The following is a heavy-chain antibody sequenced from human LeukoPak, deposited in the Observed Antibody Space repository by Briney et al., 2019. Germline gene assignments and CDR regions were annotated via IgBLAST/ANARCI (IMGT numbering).Heavy chain of an antibody. D-gene: IGHD1-1*01. CDR2: INHSGST. V-gene: IGHV4-34*01. J-gene: IGHJ5*02. CDR1: GGYIRSYY. Sequence: SETLSLTCTVSGGYIRSYYWSWIRQPPGKGLEWIGEINHSGSTNYNPSLKSRVTISVDTSKNQFSLKLSSVTAADTAVYYCARGRPGSPWGQGTLVTVSS. CDR3: ARGRPGSP.